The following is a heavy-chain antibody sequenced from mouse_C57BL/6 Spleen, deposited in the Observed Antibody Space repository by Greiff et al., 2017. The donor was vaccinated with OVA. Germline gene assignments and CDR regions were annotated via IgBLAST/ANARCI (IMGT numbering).Heavy chain of an antibody. CDR1: GFTFSDYY. J-gene: IGHJ4*01. V-gene: IGHV5-12*01. CDR2: ISNGGGST. Sequence: DVKLVESGGGLVQPGGSLKLSCAASGFTFSDYYMYWVRQTPEKRLEWVAYISNGGGSTYYPDTVKGRFTISRDNAKNTLYLQMSRLKSAGTAMYYCARRYRAMDYWGQGTSVTVSS. CDR3: ARRYRAMDY. D-gene: IGHD2-14*01.